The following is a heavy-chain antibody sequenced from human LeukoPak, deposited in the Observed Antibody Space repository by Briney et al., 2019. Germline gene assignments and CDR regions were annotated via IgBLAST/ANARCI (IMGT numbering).Heavy chain of an antibody. D-gene: IGHD4-23*01. J-gene: IGHJ6*02. CDR1: GGTFSSYA. V-gene: IGHV1-69*04. Sequence: GASVKVSCKASGGTFSSYAISWVRQAPGQGLEWMGRIIPILGIANYAQKFQGRVTITADKSTSTAYMELSSLRSEDTAVHYCARDPQFYGGNDVYYYYYGMDVWGQGTTVTVSS. CDR3: ARDPQFYGGNDVYYYYYGMDV. CDR2: IIPILGIA.